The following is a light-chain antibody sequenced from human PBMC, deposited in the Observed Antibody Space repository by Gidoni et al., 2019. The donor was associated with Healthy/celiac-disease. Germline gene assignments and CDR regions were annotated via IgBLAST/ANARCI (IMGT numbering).Light chain of an antibody. CDR2: AAS. Sequence: DIQLTQPPSFLSASVGDGVTITCRASQGISSYLALYQQKPGKAPKLLIYAASTWQSGVPSRFSGSGAGTEFTLTISSLQPEDFATYYCQQLNSYPWTFGQGTKVEIK. J-gene: IGKJ1*01. V-gene: IGKV1-9*01. CDR1: QGISSY. CDR3: QQLNSYPWT.